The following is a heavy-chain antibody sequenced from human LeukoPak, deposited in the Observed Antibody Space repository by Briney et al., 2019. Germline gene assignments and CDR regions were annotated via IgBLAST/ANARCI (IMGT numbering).Heavy chain of an antibody. V-gene: IGHV1-46*01. CDR1: GYTFTSYY. J-gene: IGHJ5*02. Sequence: GASVKVSCKASGYTFTSYYMHWVRQAPGQGLEWMGIINPSGGSTSYAQKFQGRVTMTRDTSTSTVYMELSSLRSEDTAVYYCARDSQENLSSSWYGSFDPWGQGTLVTVSS. CDR2: INPSGGST. D-gene: IGHD6-13*01. CDR3: ARDSQENLSSSWYGSFDP.